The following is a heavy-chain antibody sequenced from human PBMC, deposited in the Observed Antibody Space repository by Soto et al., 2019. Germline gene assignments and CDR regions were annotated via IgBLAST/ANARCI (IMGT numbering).Heavy chain of an antibody. CDR2: INPEDSDA. CDR1: GYHFTAYW. CDR3: ARRGVTSGYFD. Sequence: EVQLVQSGAEVKMAGESLRISCKGSGYHFTAYWIAWVRQMPGKGLEWMGIINPEDSDARYSPSFQGQATMSADKSISTAYLQWSSLKASDTAMYYCARRGVTSGYFDWGQGTLVTVSS. J-gene: IGHJ4*02. V-gene: IGHV5-51*01. D-gene: IGHD5-12*01.